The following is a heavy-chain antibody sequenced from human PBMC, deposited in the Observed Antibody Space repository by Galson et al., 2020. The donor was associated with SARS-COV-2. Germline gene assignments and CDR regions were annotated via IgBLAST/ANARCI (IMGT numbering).Heavy chain of an antibody. CDR3: ARGLCGGDCYED. CDR2: ISGSSSHI. Sequence: GGSLRLSCAASGFTFSDYSMNWVRQAPGKGLEWVSAISGSSSHIYYADSVKGRFTISRDNAKNSVYLQMNSLRAEDTAVYYCARGLCGGDCYEDWGQGTLVTVSS. J-gene: IGHJ4*02. V-gene: IGHV3-21*01. D-gene: IGHD2-21*02. CDR1: GFTFSDYS.